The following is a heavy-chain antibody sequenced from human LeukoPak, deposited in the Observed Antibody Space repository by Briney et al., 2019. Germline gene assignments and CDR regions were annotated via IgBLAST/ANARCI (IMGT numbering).Heavy chain of an antibody. V-gene: IGHV3-48*03. D-gene: IGHD3-22*01. J-gene: IGHJ4*02. CDR1: GFTFSSYE. CDR2: ISSSGSTI. Sequence: PGGSLRLSCAASGFTFSSYEMNWVRQAPGKGLEWVSYISSSGSTIYYADSVKGRFIISRDNAKNSLYLQMNSLRAEDTAVYYCARTIDYYDSSGYYYRALFDYWGQGTLVTVSS. CDR3: ARTIDYYDSSGYYYRALFDY.